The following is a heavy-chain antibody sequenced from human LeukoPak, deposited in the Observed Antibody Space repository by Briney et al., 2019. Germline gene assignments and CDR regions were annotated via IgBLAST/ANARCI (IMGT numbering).Heavy chain of an antibody. D-gene: IGHD3-10*01. CDR1: GFTFDDYA. V-gene: IGHV3-9*01. Sequence: KPGGSLRLSCAASGFTFDDYAMHWVRQAPGKGLECGSGISRNSGSIGYADSVKGRFTISRDNAKNSLYLQMNSLRAEDTALYYCAKDAITMVRGVIPSSFDYWGQGTLVTVSS. J-gene: IGHJ4*02. CDR2: ISRNSGSI. CDR3: AKDAITMVRGVIPSSFDY.